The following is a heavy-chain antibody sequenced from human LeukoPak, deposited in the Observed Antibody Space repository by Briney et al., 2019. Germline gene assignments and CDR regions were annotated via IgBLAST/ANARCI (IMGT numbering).Heavy chain of an antibody. J-gene: IGHJ6*02. D-gene: IGHD4-17*01. V-gene: IGHV3-7*01. CDR1: GFTFSSYW. CDR2: IKQDGSEK. Sequence: GGSLRLSCAASGFTFSSYWMSWVRQASGKGLEWVANIKQDGSEKYYVDSVKGRFTISRDNSKNTLYLQMNSLRAEDTAVYYCAKEIHPTVTTSYYYYGMDVWGQGTTVTVSS. CDR3: AKEIHPTVTTSYYYYGMDV.